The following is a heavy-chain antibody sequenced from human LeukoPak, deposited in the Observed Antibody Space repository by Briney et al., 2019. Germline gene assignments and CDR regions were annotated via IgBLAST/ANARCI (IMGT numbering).Heavy chain of an antibody. CDR2: ISYDGSNK. J-gene: IGHJ3*02. D-gene: IGHD2-15*01. Sequence: GGSLRLSCAASGFTFSSYGMHWVRQAPRKGLEWVAVISYDGSNKYYADSVKGRFTISRDNSKNTLYLQMNSLRAEDTAVYYCAKVQVAATTNDAFDIWGQGTMVAVSS. V-gene: IGHV3-30*18. CDR1: GFTFSSYG. CDR3: AKVQVAATTNDAFDI.